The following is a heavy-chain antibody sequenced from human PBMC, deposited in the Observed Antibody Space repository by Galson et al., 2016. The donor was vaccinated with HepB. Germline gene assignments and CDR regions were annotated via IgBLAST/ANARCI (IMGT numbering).Heavy chain of an antibody. J-gene: IGHJ4*02. CDR1: GFTFSRYN. D-gene: IGHD3-22*01. CDR3: AREADFYDSTSYFPPFAY. V-gene: IGHV3-48*03. CDR2: ISISGSPV. Sequence: SLRLSCASSGFTFSRYNMNWDRQAPGKGLEWLADISISGSPVYYADSVKGRFTISRDNDKNSVYLQMDSLRDEETAVYYCAREADFYDSTSYFPPFAYWGKGILLTVSS.